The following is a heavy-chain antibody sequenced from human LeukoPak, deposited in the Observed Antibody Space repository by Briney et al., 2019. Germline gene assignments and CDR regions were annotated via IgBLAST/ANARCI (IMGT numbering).Heavy chain of an antibody. V-gene: IGHV4-59*08. CDR1: GGSISSYY. Sequence: SETLSLTCTVSGGSISSYYWSWIRQPPGKGTGGIGYFYYSGSTNYNPSLRSRVTISVDTSKNQFSLKLSSVTAADTALYYCARANYYDNSGYSRGAFDIWGQGTMVTVSS. D-gene: IGHD3-22*01. J-gene: IGHJ3*02. CDR2: FYYSGST. CDR3: ARANYYDNSGYSRGAFDI.